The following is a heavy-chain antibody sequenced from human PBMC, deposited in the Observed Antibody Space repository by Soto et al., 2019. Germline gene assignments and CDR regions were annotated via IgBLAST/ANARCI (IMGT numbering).Heavy chain of an antibody. V-gene: IGHV3-23*01. CDR3: ARDFSMVVVAPGY. D-gene: IGHD3-22*01. CDR1: GFTFSSYA. J-gene: IGHJ4*02. Sequence: SLRLSCAASGFTFSSYAMSWVRQAPGKGLEWVSAISGSGGSTYYADSVKGRFTISRDNSKNTLYLQMTSLRSEDTAVYYCARDFSMVVVAPGYWGQGTLVTVSS. CDR2: ISGSGGST.